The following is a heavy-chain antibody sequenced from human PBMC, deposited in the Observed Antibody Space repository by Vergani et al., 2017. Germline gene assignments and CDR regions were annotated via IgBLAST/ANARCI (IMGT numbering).Heavy chain of an antibody. V-gene: IGHV4-59*01. CDR1: GVSISSYY. D-gene: IGHD2-2*01. CDR2: IYYSGST. Sequence: QVQLHESGPGLVKPSETLSLPCTVSGVSISSYYWSWIRQPPGKGLEWIGYIYYSGSTNYNPSLKSRVTISVDTSKNQFSLKLSSVTAADTAVYYCAREVVVVPAATRGAFDIWGQGTMVTVSS. CDR3: AREVVVVPAATRGAFDI. J-gene: IGHJ3*02.